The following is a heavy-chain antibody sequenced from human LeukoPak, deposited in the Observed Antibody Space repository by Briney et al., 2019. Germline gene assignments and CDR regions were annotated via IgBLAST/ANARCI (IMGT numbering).Heavy chain of an antibody. CDR1: GFTFSSYE. V-gene: IGHV3-48*03. J-gene: IGHJ4*02. D-gene: IGHD6-13*01. CDR2: ISSSGSTI. Sequence: GGSLRLSCAAAGFTFSSYEMNWVRQAPGKGLEWVSYISSSGSTIYYADSVKGRFTISRDNAKNSLYLQMNSLRAEDTGVYYCASPRGAAAEEWFDYWGQGTLVTVSS. CDR3: ASPRGAAAEEWFDY.